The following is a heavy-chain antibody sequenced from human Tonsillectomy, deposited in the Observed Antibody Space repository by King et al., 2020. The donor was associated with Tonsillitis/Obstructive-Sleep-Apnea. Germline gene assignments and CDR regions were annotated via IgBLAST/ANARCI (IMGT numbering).Heavy chain of an antibody. CDR2: IYYSGST. D-gene: IGHD2-8*01. J-gene: IGHJ3*02. CDR1: GGSISRYS. Sequence: QVQLQESGPGLVKPSETLSLTCTVSGGSISRYSWSWLRQPPGKGLEWIGYIYYSGSTNYNPSLKSRVTISVDTSKNQFSLKLSSVTAADTAVYYCARDMVLEAGGDAFDIWGQGTEVTVS. V-gene: IGHV4-59*01. CDR3: ARDMVLEAGGDAFDI.